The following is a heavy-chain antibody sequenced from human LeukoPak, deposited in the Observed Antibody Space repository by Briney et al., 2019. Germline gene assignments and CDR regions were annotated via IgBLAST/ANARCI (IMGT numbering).Heavy chain of an antibody. CDR2: INPSGGST. CDR3: ARLGGTLRVDS. J-gene: IGHJ4*02. V-gene: IGHV1-46*01. D-gene: IGHD4-23*01. CDR1: GYTFTSYY. Sequence: ASVKVSCKASGYTFTSYYMHWVRQAPGQGLEWMGIINPSGGSTSYAQKFQGRVTMTRDTSTSTAYMDLSSLRFEDTAVYYCARLGGTLRVDSWGQGTLVTVSS.